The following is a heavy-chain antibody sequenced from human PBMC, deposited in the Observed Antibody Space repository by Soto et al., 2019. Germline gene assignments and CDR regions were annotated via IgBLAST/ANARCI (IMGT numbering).Heavy chain of an antibody. CDR1: GCYLTSGTYS. Sequence: TLSLTCAVAGCYLTSGTYSWNWIRQPPGKGLEWIGYIFPSGTTYYNPSLKSRVSISIDVSKNQFSLNLRSLTAADTAVYYCARGREFDYWGQGTLVTVSS. CDR2: IFPSGTT. CDR3: ARGREFDY. J-gene: IGHJ4*02. V-gene: IGHV4-30-2*01.